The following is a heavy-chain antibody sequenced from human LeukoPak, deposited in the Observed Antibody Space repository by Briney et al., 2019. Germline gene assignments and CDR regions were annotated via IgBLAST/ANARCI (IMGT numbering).Heavy chain of an antibody. CDR2: ISPNSGDT. CDR1: GYSFSDHY. Sequence: GASVKVSCKASGYSFSDHYIHWVRQAPGQGLEWMGWISPNSGDTIYAQKFQGRVTMTGDTSISTAYMELRSLTSDDTAVYYCVRGPDEHCGSRTCSSFDYWGQGALVTVSS. D-gene: IGHD2-2*01. V-gene: IGHV1-2*02. J-gene: IGHJ4*02. CDR3: VRGPDEHCGSRTCSSFDY.